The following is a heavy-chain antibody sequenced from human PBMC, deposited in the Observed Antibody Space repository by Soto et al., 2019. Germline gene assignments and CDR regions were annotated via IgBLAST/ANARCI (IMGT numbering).Heavy chain of an antibody. CDR1: GFTFSSYA. J-gene: IGHJ4*02. CDR2: ISGSGGST. V-gene: IGHV3-23*01. D-gene: IGHD6-19*01. CDR3: AKDRVAVAGKGGVDY. Sequence: EVQLLESGGGLVQPGGSLRLSCAASGFTFSSYAMSWVRQAPGKGLEWVSAISGSGGSTYYADSVKGRFTISRDNSKNPLYLQMNSLSAEDTAVYYCAKDRVAVAGKGGVDYWGQGTLVTVSS.